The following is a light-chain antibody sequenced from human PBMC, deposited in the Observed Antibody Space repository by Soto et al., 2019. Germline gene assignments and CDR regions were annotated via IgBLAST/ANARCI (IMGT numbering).Light chain of an antibody. CDR3: QQRSNWPPYT. Sequence: TQSPSSLSASVGDRVTITCRAGQSVSSYLAWYQQKPGQAPRLLIYDASNRATGIPARFSGSGSGTDFTLTISSLEPEDFAVYYCQQRSNWPPYTFGQGTKLEIK. CDR2: DAS. CDR1: QSVSSY. V-gene: IGKV3-11*01. J-gene: IGKJ2*01.